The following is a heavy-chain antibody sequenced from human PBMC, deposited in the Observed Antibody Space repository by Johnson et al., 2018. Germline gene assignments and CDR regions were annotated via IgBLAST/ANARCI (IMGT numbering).Heavy chain of an antibody. CDR3: AKPKSRLVINDAFDI. V-gene: IGHV3-43D*03. CDR1: GFTFDDYA. CDR2: ISWDGGST. D-gene: IGHD3-9*01. J-gene: IGHJ3*02. Sequence: VQLQESGGVVVQPGGSLRLSCAASGFTFDDYAMHWVRQAPGKGLEWVSLISWDGGSTYYADSVKGRFNISRDNSKNSLYLQMNSLRAEDTALYYCAKPKSRLVINDAFDIWGQGTMVTVSS.